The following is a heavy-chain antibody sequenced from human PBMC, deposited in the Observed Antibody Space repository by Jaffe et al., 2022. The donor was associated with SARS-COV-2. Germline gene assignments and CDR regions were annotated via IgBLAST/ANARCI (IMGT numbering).Heavy chain of an antibody. CDR2: IYSGGST. D-gene: IGHD3-22*01. Sequence: EVQLVESGGGLVQPGGSLRLSCAASGFTVSSNYMSWVRQAPGKGLEWVSVIYSGGSTYYADSVKGRFTISRDNSKNTLYLQMNSLRAEDTAVYYCARGPLSRYYYDSSGYGLWGQGTLVTVSS. CDR1: GFTVSSNY. J-gene: IGHJ4*02. CDR3: ARGPLSRYYYDSSGYGL. V-gene: IGHV3-66*02.